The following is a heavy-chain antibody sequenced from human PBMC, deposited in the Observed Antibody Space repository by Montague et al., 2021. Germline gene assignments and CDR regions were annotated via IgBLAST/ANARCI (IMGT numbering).Heavy chain of an antibody. Sequence: CAISGDSVASNSATWSWDRQSPSRDLEWLGRTYCRSKWYYDYAVSVKSRITIHPDTSKNQFSLQLNSVTPEDTAVYYCTRSITVVRGLLFGPWGQGTLVTVSS. J-gene: IGHJ5*02. D-gene: IGHD3-10*01. V-gene: IGHV6-1*01. CDR1: GDSVASNSAT. CDR2: TYCRSKWYY. CDR3: TRSITVVRGLLFGP.